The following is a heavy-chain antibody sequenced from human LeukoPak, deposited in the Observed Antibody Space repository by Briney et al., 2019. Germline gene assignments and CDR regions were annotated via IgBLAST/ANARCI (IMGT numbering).Heavy chain of an antibody. D-gene: IGHD2-2*01. CDR2: IIPIFGTA. V-gene: IGHV1-69*01. CDR1: GPTFTSYT. J-gene: IGHJ5*02. CDR3: ARGGCSSTSCYVFWFDP. Sequence: SVEVSCKASGPTFTSYTNSWMRHAPRQGLEWMGGIIPIFGTANYAQKFQGRVTITSDESTSTAYMELSSLRSEDTAVYYCARGGCSSTSCYVFWFDPWGQGTLVTVSP.